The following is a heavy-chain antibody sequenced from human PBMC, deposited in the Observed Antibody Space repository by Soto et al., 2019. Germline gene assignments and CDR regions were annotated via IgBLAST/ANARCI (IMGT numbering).Heavy chain of an antibody. Sequence: PGGSLRLSCAASGFTFSSYSMNWVRQAPGKGLEWVSSISSSSSYIYYADSVKGRFTISRDNAKNSLYLQMNSLRAEDTAVYYCARDEMATIRHYFDYWGQGTLVTVSS. CDR3: ARDEMATIRHYFDY. D-gene: IGHD5-12*01. V-gene: IGHV3-21*01. J-gene: IGHJ4*02. CDR1: GFTFSSYS. CDR2: ISSSSSYI.